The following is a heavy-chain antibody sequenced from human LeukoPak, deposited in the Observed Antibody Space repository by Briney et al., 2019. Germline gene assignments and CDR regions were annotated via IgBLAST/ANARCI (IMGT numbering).Heavy chain of an antibody. CDR2: IYPRDGST. D-gene: IGHD6-13*01. J-gene: IGHJ4*02. Sequence: ASVKVSCKASGYTFTNNYLHWVRQAPGQGLEWMGMIYPRDGSTSYAQNFQGRVTVTRDTSTTTVHMELRGLRSEDTAVYYCAKRGISSSWYYFDYWGQGTLVTVSS. CDR1: GYTFTNNY. V-gene: IGHV1-46*01. CDR3: AKRGISSSWYYFDY.